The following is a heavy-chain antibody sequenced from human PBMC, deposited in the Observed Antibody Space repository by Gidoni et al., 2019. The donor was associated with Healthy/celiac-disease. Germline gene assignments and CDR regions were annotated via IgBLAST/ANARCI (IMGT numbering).Heavy chain of an antibody. D-gene: IGHD3-22*01. V-gene: IGHV3-23*01. Sequence: EVQLLESGGGLVQPGGSLRLSCAASGFTFSSYAMSWVRQAPGKGLEWVSAISGSGGSTYYADSVKGRFTISRDNSKNTLYLQMNSLRAEDTAVYYCAKDRPDYYDSSGYYFDYWGQGTLVTVSS. CDR3: AKDRPDYYDSSGYYFDY. J-gene: IGHJ4*02. CDR1: GFTFSSYA. CDR2: ISGSGGST.